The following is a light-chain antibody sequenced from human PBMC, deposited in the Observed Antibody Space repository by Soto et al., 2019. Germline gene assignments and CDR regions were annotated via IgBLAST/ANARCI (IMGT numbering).Light chain of an antibody. V-gene: IGKV3-15*01. J-gene: IGKJ4*01. CDR2: GAS. CDR3: QQYSSWVT. Sequence: EIVMTQSPVTLSLSPGETATLSCRASQTITSNLAWYQQKPGQPPRLLIYGASTRATGIPARFSGSGSGTEFTLTITNLQSEDFAVYYCQQYSSWVTFGGGTQLEI. CDR1: QTITSN.